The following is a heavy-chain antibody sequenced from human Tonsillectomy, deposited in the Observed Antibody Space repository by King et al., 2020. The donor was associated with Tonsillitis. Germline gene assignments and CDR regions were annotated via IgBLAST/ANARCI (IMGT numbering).Heavy chain of an antibody. CDR2: ISAYNGNT. Sequence: QLVQSGAEVKKPGASVKVSCKASGYTFTSYGISWVRQAPGQGLEWMGCISAYNGNTNYAQKLQGRVTMTTDTSTSTAYMELRSLRSDDTAVYYCARFGDYYDSSGWDHYYYYGMDVWGQGTTVTVSS. CDR1: GYTFTSYG. V-gene: IGHV1-18*01. J-gene: IGHJ6*02. CDR3: ARFGDYYDSSGWDHYYYYGMDV. D-gene: IGHD3-22*01.